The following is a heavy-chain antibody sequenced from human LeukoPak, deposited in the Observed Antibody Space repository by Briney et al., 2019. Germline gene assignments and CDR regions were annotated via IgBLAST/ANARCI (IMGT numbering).Heavy chain of an antibody. CDR3: ARDLDFWSGYYLRY. CDR1: GGTFSSYA. D-gene: IGHD3-3*01. J-gene: IGHJ4*02. V-gene: IGHV1-69*05. Sequence: SVKVSCKASGGTFSSYAISWVRQAPGQGLEWMGGIIPIFGTANYAQKLQGRVTMTTDTSTSTAYMELRSLRSDDTAVYYCARDLDFWSGYYLRYWGQGTLVTVSS. CDR2: IIPIFGTA.